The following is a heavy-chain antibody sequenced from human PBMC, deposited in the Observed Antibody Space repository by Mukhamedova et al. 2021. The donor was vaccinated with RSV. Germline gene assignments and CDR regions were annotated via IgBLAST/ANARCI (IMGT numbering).Heavy chain of an antibody. CDR3: TSSGGNH. V-gene: IGHV3-73*01. D-gene: IGHD2-15*01. Sequence: AYAASVKGRFTISRDDSKNTAYLQMNSLKTEDTAVYYCTSSGGNHWGQGTLVTVSS. J-gene: IGHJ5*02.